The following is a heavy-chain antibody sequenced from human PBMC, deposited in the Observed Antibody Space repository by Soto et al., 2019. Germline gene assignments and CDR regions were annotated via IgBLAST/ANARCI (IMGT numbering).Heavy chain of an antibody. CDR1: GGSICSGGYS. Sequence: PSETLSLTCAVSGGSICSGGYSWSWIRQPPGKGLNYIGYIYHSGSTYYNPSLKSRVTISVDRSKNQFSLKLSSVTAADTAVYYCARVRSGWGIDYWGQGTLVTVSS. CDR3: ARVRSGWGIDY. D-gene: IGHD6-19*01. V-gene: IGHV4-30-2*01. CDR2: IYHSGST. J-gene: IGHJ4*02.